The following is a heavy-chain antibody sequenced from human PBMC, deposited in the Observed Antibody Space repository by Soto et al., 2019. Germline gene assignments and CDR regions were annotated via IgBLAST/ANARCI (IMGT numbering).Heavy chain of an antibody. CDR1: GGTFGSYA. V-gene: IGHV1-69*13. CDR3: ARVPTYYYDSSGYRNDAFDI. D-gene: IGHD3-22*01. J-gene: IGHJ3*02. CDR2: IIPIFGTA. Sequence: GASVKVSCKASGGTFGSYAISWVRQAPGQGLEWMGGIIPIFGTANYAQKFQGRVTITADESTSTAYMELSSLRSEDTAVYYCARVPTYYYDSSGYRNDAFDIWGQGTMVTVSS.